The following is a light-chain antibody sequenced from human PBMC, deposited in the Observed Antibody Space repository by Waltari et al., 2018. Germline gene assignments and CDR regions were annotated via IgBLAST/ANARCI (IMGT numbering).Light chain of an antibody. J-gene: IGKJ1*01. V-gene: IGKV3-20*01. CDR3: QQYGSSPKT. CDR2: GAS. CDR1: QSVSSSY. Sequence: EIVLTQSPGTLSLSQGERATLSCRASQSVSSSYLAWYQQKPGQAPRLLIYGASSRAIGIPDRFSGSASGTDFPLTISRLEPEDFAVYYCQQYGSSPKTFGQGTKVEIK.